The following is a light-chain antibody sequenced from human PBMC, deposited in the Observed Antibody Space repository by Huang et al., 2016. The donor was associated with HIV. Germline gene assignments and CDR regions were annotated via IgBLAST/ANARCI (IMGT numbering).Light chain of an antibody. CDR3: QQRSNWPPYT. V-gene: IGKV3-11*01. J-gene: IGKJ2*01. Sequence: EIVLTQSPATLSLSPGEGATLSCRASQRISSYLAWYQHKPGQAPSLLIYDASNRSTGIPARYSGGGSETDFTLTISRLEPEYFAFYYCQQRSNWPPYTFGQGTKLEIK. CDR1: QRISSY. CDR2: DAS.